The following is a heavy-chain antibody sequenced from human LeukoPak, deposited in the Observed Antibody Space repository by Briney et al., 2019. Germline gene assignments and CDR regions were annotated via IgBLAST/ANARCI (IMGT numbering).Heavy chain of an antibody. J-gene: IGHJ4*02. D-gene: IGHD6-13*01. CDR3: ARVSVGQGIAAAGTDY. Sequence: GGSLRLSCAASGFAFSSYSMNWVRQAPGKGLEWVSSISSSSSYIYYADSVKGRFTISRDNAKNSLYLQMNSLRAEDTAVYYCARVSVGQGIAAAGTDYWGQGTLVAVSS. CDR2: ISSSSSYI. CDR1: GFAFSSYS. V-gene: IGHV3-21*01.